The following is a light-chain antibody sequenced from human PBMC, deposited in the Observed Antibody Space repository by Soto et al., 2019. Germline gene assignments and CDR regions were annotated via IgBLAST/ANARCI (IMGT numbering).Light chain of an antibody. V-gene: IGLV2-14*01. CDR3: TSYTVTSTYA. CDR1: SSDVAGYNF. J-gene: IGLJ1*01. Sequence: QSALTQPASVSGSPGQSITISCTGTSSDVAGYNFVSWYQQHPGKAPKLMIYEVSNRPSGVSNRFSGSKSGNTASPTISGLQAEDEADYYCTSYTVTSTYAFGTGTKLTVL. CDR2: EVS.